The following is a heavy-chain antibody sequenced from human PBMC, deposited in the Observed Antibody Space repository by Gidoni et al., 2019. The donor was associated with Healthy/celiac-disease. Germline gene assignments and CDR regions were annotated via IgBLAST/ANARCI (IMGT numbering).Heavy chain of an antibody. CDR2: IDPSDSYT. CDR1: GYSFTTYW. J-gene: IGHJ6*02. V-gene: IGHV5-10-1*03. D-gene: IGHD6-13*01. CDR3: ARLSSSWSHYYYYYGMDV. Sequence: EVQLVQSGAEVKKPGESLRIACKGSGYSFTTYWISWVRQMPGKGLAWMGRIDPSDSYTNYSPSFQGHVTISADMSISTAYLQWSSLKASDTAMYYCARLSSSWSHYYYYYGMDVWGQGTTVTVSS.